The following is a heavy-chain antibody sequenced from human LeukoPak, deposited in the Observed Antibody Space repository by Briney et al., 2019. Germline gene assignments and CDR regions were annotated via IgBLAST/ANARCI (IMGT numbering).Heavy chain of an antibody. CDR1: GYTFTSYG. V-gene: IGHV1-18*01. J-gene: IGHJ4*02. CDR3: ARDIGDEADY. D-gene: IGHD4-17*01. Sequence: GASVKVSCKASGYTFTSYGISWVRQAPGQGLEWMEWISTYNGNTNSAQKLQGRLTMTTDTSTSTAYMELRSLRSDDTAVYYCARDIGDEADYWGQGTLVTVSS. CDR2: ISTYNGNT.